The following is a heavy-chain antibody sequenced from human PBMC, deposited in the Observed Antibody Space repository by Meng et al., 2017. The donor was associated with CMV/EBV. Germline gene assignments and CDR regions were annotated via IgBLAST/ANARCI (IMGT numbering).Heavy chain of an antibody. CDR3: ARDSAVAGVVDY. CDR1: GGSISSSSYY. J-gene: IGHJ4*02. CDR2: IYYSGST. Sequence: QLQLQDSGPGLVKPSETLSLNCTGSGGSISSSSYYWGWIRQPPGKGLEWIGSIYYSGSTYYNPSLKSRVTISVDTSKNQFSLKLSSVTAADTAVYYCARDSAVAGVVDYWGQGTLVTVSS. D-gene: IGHD6-19*01. V-gene: IGHV4-39*07.